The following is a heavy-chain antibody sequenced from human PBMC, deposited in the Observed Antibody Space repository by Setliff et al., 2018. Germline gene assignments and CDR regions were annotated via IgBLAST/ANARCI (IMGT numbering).Heavy chain of an antibody. J-gene: IGHJ4*02. CDR2: ISAYNGNT. CDR3: GRVDAELILGNYIDY. V-gene: IGHV1-18*01. CDR1: GYTFNSYG. D-gene: IGHD2-15*01. Sequence: ASVKVSCKTSGYTFNSYGYSWVRQAPGQGLEWMGWISAYNGNTKFVQKFQGRVAMTTDTSTSTAFMELRSLRPDDAAFYYCGRVDAELILGNYIDYWGQGTLVTVSS.